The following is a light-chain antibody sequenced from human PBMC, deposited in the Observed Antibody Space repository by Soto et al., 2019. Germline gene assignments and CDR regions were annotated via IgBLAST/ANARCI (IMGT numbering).Light chain of an antibody. CDR3: SSYTTSSTQV. CDR2: EVT. J-gene: IGLJ1*01. CDR1: SSDIGGYKH. V-gene: IGLV2-14*01. Sequence: QSALTQPASVSGSPGQSITISCTGTSSDIGGYKHVSWYQQHPGKAPKLMIYEVTNRPSGVSYRFSGSKSGNTASLTISGLQAEDEADYYCSSYTTSSTQVFGTGTK.